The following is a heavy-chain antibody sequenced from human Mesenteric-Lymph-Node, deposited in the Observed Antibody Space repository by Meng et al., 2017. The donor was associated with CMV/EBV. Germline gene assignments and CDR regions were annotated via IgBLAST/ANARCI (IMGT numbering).Heavy chain of an antibody. Sequence: LKISCAASGFTFSSYDMHWVRQATGKGLEWVSAIGTAGDTYYPGSVKGRFTISRENAKNSLYLQMNSLRAGDTAVYYCARSLWRDAFDIWGQGTMVTVSS. V-gene: IGHV3-13*01. CDR2: IGTAGDT. D-gene: IGHD3-3*01. J-gene: IGHJ3*02. CDR3: ARSLWRDAFDI. CDR1: GFTFSSYD.